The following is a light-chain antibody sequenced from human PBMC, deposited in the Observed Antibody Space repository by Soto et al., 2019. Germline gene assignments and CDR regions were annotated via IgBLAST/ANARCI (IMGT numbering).Light chain of an antibody. CDR2: YDS. Sequence: SYELTQPPSVSVAPGKTARITCGGNNIGSKSGHWYQQKPGQAPVLVIYYDSDRPSGIPERFSGSNSGNTATLTISRVEAGDEADYYCQVWDSSSDHDVFGTGTKVTVL. CDR1: NIGSKS. CDR3: QVWDSSSDHDV. J-gene: IGLJ1*01. V-gene: IGLV3-21*04.